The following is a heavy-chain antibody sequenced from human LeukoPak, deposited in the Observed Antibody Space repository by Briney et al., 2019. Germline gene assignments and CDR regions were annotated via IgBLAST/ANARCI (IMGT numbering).Heavy chain of an antibody. D-gene: IGHD3-10*01. J-gene: IGHJ4*02. Sequence: GGSLRLSCAASGFTFSSYAMHWVRQAPDKGLEWVAVISYDGSNKYYADSVKGRFTISRDNSKNTLYLQMNSLRAEDTAVYYCARDFMGRLDYWGQGTLVSVSS. CDR3: ARDFMGRLDY. V-gene: IGHV3-30-3*01. CDR2: ISYDGSNK. CDR1: GFTFSSYA.